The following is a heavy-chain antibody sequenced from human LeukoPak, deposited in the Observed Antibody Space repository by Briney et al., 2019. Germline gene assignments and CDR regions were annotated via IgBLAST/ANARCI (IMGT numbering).Heavy chain of an antibody. V-gene: IGHV4-59*08. Sequence: PSETLSLTCSVSGGSISPYYWSWIRQSPGKGLEWIGYIFYTGTTNFNPALKSRLTISVDTSKNQFSLKLTSVTAADTAVYYCARHLTRRDYFYYGMDVWGQGTTVTVSS. CDR1: GGSISPYY. CDR2: IFYTGTT. J-gene: IGHJ6*02. CDR3: ARHLTRRDYFYYGMDV.